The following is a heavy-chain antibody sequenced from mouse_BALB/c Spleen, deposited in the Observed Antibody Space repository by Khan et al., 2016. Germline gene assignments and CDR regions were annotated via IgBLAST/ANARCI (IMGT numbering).Heavy chain of an antibody. CDR2: IYPGSNHT. J-gene: IGHJ3*01. CDR3: AREWGAGFPY. CDR1: GYTFTDYN. Sequence: QVQLQQSGAELARPGASVKLSCKASGYTFTDYNINWVKQRTGQGLEWIGEIYPGSNHTSYNEKFKGKTTLTADKSSSTAYMQLSSLTSEDSAVYFCAREWGAGFPYWGQGTLVTVAA. V-gene: IGHV1-77*01.